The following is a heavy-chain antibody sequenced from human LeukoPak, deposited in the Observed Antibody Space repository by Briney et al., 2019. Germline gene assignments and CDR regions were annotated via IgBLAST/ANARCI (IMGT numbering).Heavy chain of an antibody. CDR2: IIPIFGTA. D-gene: IGHD5-24*01. CDR1: GGTFSSYA. Sequence: SVKVSCKASGGTFSSYAISWVRQAPGQGLEWMGGIIPIFGTANYAQKFQDRVTITADKSTSTAYMELSSLRSEDTAVYYCARDERPQGDAFDIWGQGTLVTVSS. J-gene: IGHJ3*02. CDR3: ARDERPQGDAFDI. V-gene: IGHV1-69*06.